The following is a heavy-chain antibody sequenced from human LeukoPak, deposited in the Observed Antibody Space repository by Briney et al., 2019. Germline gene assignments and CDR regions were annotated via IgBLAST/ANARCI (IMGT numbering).Heavy chain of an antibody. J-gene: IGHJ4*02. CDR1: GFSFSLYA. V-gene: IGHV3-23*01. CDR3: AKDRGSLAAAGSLNYYFDY. D-gene: IGHD6-13*01. CDR2: SRGSGGST. Sequence: PGGSLRLSCAASGFSFSLYAMSWVRQAPGKGLEWVSTSRGSGGSTYFADSVKGRLTISRDNSRNTLYLQMNSLRAEDTAVYYCAKDRGSLAAAGSLNYYFDYWGQGTLVTVSS.